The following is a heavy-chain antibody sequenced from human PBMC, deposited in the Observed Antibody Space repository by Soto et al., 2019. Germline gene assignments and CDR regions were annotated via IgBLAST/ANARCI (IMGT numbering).Heavy chain of an antibody. J-gene: IGHJ4*02. D-gene: IGHD3-22*01. V-gene: IGHV3-23*01. Sequence: SLRLSCAASGFSFSSYTMNWVRQAPGKGLEWVSSINNNSGRKYYADSVKGRSTISRDNSKDTLFLQMNSLKAEDTAVYFCAKDGDYEYFDYWGQGTQVTVSS. CDR2: INNNSGRK. CDR1: GFSFSSYT. CDR3: AKDGDYEYFDY.